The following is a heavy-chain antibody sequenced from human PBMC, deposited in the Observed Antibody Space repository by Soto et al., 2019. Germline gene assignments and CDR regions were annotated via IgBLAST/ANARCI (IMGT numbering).Heavy chain of an antibody. J-gene: IGHJ4*02. CDR1: GGSISRGGYS. D-gene: IGHD1-26*01. CDR3: ARVLWGSGDYFDY. Sequence: QLQLQESGSGLVKPSQTLSLTCAVSGGSISRGGYSWSWIRQPPGKGLEWIGYIYHSGSTYYNPSLKSRVTISIDRSKNQFSLKLSSVTAADTAVYYCARVLWGSGDYFDYWGQGTPVTVSS. CDR2: IYHSGST. V-gene: IGHV4-30-2*01.